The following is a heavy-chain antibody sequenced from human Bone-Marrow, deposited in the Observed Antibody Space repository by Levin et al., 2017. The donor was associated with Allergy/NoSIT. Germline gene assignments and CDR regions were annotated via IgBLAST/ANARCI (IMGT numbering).Heavy chain of an antibody. CDR1: GFSFNTGGVG. J-gene: IGHJ5*02. V-gene: IGHV2-5*02. CDR3: AHRRNDSSNYNWFDP. Sequence: SGPTLVKPTQTLTLTCTFSGFSFNTGGVGVGWIRQPPGKALEWLAVIYWDDDKRYSPALKNRLTITRDTPRNQVVLSVTNMDPMDTATYFCAHRRNDSSNYNWFDPWGQGILVTVSS. D-gene: IGHD3-22*01. CDR2: IYWDDDK.